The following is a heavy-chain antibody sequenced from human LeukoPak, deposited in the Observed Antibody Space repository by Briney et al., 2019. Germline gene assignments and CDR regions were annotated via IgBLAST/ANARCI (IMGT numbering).Heavy chain of an antibody. J-gene: IGHJ3*02. CDR3: ARAVPAPGTPENAFDI. V-gene: IGHV3-30*04. Sequence: GGSLRLSCEASGFTFNNYAMHWVRQAPGEGLEWVAVISRDGTLQYYADSVKGRLTISRDNSQSTLYLHMNSLSTEDTALYYCARAVPAPGTPENAFDIWGQGTMVTVSS. CDR1: GFTFNNYA. D-gene: IGHD6-13*01. CDR2: ISRDGTLQ.